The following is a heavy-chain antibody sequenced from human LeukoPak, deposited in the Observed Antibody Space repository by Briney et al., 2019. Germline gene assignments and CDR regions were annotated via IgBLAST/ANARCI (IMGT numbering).Heavy chain of an antibody. V-gene: IGHV3-74*01. CDR1: GFVFGSYW. CDR2: VNSDGSHT. Sequence: GGSLRLSCAASGFVFGSYWMHWVRQAPGKGLVWVSRVNSDGSHTTYAGSVKGRFTISRDNAKKMVYLEMHSLRAGDTAIYYCARVAHDYVDSGPDYWGQGTLVSVSS. CDR3: ARVAHDYVDSGPDY. J-gene: IGHJ4*02. D-gene: IGHD4-17*01.